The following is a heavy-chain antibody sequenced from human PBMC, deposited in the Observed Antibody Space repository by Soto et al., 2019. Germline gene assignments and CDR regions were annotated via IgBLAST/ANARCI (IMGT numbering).Heavy chain of an antibody. D-gene: IGHD3-22*01. CDR2: ISGSGGST. CDR1: GFTFSSYA. J-gene: IGHJ5*02. V-gene: IGHV3-23*01. CDR3: AKSRTDNVRSGYYDSSGSNGFDP. Sequence: GGSLRLSCAASGFTFSSYAMSWVRQAPGKGLEWVSAISGSGGSTYYADSVKGRFTISRANSKNTLYLQMNSLRAEDTAVYYCAKSRTDNVRSGYYDSSGSNGFDPWGQGTLVTVSS.